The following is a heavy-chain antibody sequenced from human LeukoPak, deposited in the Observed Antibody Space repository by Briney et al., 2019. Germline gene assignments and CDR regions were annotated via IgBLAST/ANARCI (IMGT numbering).Heavy chain of an antibody. V-gene: IGHV3-21*01. CDR3: ARRPPYGSGSYHGFDI. D-gene: IGHD3-10*01. Sequence: GGSLRLSCAASGFTFSSYSMNWVRQAPGKGLEWVSSISSSSSYIYYADSVKGRFTISRDNAKNSLYLQMNSLRAEDTAVYYCARRPPYGSGSYHGFDIWGQGTMVTVSS. J-gene: IGHJ3*02. CDR2: ISSSSSYI. CDR1: GFTFSSYS.